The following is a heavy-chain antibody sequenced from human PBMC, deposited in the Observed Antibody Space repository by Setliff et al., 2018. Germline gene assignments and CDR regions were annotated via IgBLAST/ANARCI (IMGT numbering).Heavy chain of an antibody. CDR3: ARGAHYGDYIDDY. CDR2: ITNYNGKT. J-gene: IGHJ4*02. D-gene: IGHD4-17*01. Sequence: ASVKVSCKASGLTFTTFSISWVRQAPGQGLEWMGWITNYNGKTDYAQKFQDRVTITRDTSATTACMELSSLRSEDSAVYYCARGAHYGDYIDDYWGQGTLVTVSS. CDR1: GLTFTTFS. V-gene: IGHV1-18*01.